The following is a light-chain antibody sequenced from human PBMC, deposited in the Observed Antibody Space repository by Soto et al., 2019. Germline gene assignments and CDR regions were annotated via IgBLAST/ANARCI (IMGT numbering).Light chain of an antibody. Sequence: QSALTQPASVSGSPGQSITISCTGTRSDVGGYNYVSWYQHYSGKAPRLMIYEVTNRPSGVSNRFSGSKSGNTASLTISGLQAEDEADYYCSSYTTRNLVVFGGGTKLTVL. CDR3: SSYTTRNLVV. CDR1: RSDVGGYNY. J-gene: IGLJ2*01. V-gene: IGLV2-14*01. CDR2: EVT.